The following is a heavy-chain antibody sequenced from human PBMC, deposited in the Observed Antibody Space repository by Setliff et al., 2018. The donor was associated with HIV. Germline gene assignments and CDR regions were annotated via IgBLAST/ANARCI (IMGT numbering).Heavy chain of an antibody. CDR2: ISTNGNTI. CDR3: ARAYYNFWSGYYLSYGMDV. CDR1: GFTFSRFE. D-gene: IGHD3-3*01. Sequence: GGSLRLSCAASGFTFSRFEMNWVRQAPGKGLEWVSYISTNGNTIYYADSVKGRFTISRDNAKDSLYLQMNTLRAEDTAVYYCARAYYNFWSGYYLSYGMDVWGQGTTVTVSS. J-gene: IGHJ6*02. V-gene: IGHV3-48*03.